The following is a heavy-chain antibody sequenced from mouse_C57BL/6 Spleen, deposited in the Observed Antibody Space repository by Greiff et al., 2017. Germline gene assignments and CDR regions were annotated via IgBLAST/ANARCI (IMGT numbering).Heavy chain of an antibody. CDR3: TRENSNYYAMDY. Sequence: EVQLVESGEGLVKPGGSLKLSCAASGFTFSSYAMSWVRQTPEKRLAWVAYISSGGDYIYYADTVKGRFTISRDNARNTLYLQMISLKSEETAMYYCTRENSNYYAMDYWGQGTSVTVSS. CDR2: ISSGGDYI. D-gene: IGHD2-5*01. V-gene: IGHV5-9-1*02. J-gene: IGHJ4*01. CDR1: GFTFSSYA.